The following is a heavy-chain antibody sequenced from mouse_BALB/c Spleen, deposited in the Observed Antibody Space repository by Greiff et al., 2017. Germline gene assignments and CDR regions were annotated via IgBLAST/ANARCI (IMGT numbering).Heavy chain of an antibody. CDR1: GFTFSDYY. D-gene: IGHD1-1*01. V-gene: IGHV5-4*02. J-gene: IGHJ3*01. CDR3: ASHYYGSSEAWFAY. CDR2: ISDGGSYT. Sequence: EVKLMESGGGLVKPGGSLKLSCAASGFTFSDYYMYWVRQTPEKRLEWVATISDGGSYTYYPDSVKGRFTISRDNAKNNLYLQMSSLKSEDTAMYYCASHYYGSSEAWFAYWGQGTLVTVSA.